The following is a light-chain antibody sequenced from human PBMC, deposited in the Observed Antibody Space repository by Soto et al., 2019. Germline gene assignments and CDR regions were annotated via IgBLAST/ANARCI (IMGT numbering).Light chain of an antibody. CDR1: QTIGSW. CDR2: KAS. CDR3: QHYNSYSEA. Sequence: DVQMTQSPSTLSGSVGDRVTITCRASQTIGSWLAWYQQKPGKAPKLLIYKASTLKSGVPSRFSGSGSGTEFTLTISSLQPDDFATYYCQHYNSYSEAFGQGTNVEIK. J-gene: IGKJ1*01. V-gene: IGKV1-5*03.